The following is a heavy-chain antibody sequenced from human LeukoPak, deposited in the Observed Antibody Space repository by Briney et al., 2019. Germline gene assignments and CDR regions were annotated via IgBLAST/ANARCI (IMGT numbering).Heavy chain of an antibody. J-gene: IGHJ4*02. CDR3: ARDPTIAVAGPGY. Sequence: VASVKVSCKASGYTFTTYGISWVRQAPGQGLEWMGWISAYNANTNYAQKFQGRVTMTTDTSTSTAYMDLRSLRSDDTAVYYCARDPTIAVAGPGYWGQGTPVTGSS. CDR1: GYTFTTYG. V-gene: IGHV1-18*01. CDR2: ISAYNANT. D-gene: IGHD6-19*01.